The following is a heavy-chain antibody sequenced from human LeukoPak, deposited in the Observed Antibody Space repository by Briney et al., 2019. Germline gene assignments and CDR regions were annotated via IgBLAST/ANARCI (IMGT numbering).Heavy chain of an antibody. CDR2: ISYDGSNK. CDR1: GFTFSSYA. J-gene: IGHJ4*02. D-gene: IGHD6-13*01. Sequence: GGSLRLSCAASGFTFSSYAMHWVRQAPGKGLEWVAVISYDGSNKYYADSVKGRFTISRDNSKNTLYLQMNSLRAEDTAVYYCARVGVVKGSSRWYFDYWGQGTLVTVSS. CDR3: ARVGVVKGSSRWYFDY. V-gene: IGHV3-30*04.